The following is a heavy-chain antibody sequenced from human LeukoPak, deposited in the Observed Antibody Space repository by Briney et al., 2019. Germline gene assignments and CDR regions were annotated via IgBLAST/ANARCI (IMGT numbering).Heavy chain of an antibody. J-gene: IGHJ3*01. V-gene: IGHV3-53*01. D-gene: IGHD5-24*01. Sequence: GGSLRLSCAASGFTFSSNYMTWVRQAPGRGLEWVSVIYSGGATSYADSVKGRFTISRDSSKNTLYLQMSSLRAEDTAVYFCAREGRLRDDNHNDAFDLWGQGTMVTVSS. CDR1: GFTFSSNY. CDR3: AREGRLRDDNHNDAFDL. CDR2: IYSGGAT.